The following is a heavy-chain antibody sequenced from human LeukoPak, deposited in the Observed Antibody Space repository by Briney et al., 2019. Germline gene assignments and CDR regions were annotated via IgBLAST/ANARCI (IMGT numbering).Heavy chain of an antibody. Sequence: ASLKVSCKASGYTFTTYYIHWVRQAPGQGLEWMGIINPSGGSTSYAQKFQGRVTMTRDTSTSTVYMELSSLRSEDTAVYYCARDDSNYVDYWGQGTLVTVSS. V-gene: IGHV1-46*01. D-gene: IGHD4-11*01. J-gene: IGHJ4*02. CDR1: GYTFTTYY. CDR3: ARDDSNYVDY. CDR2: INPSGGST.